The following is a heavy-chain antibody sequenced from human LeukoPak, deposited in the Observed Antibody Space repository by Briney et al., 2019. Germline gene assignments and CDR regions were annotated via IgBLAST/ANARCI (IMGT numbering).Heavy chain of an antibody. V-gene: IGHV3-53*04. D-gene: IGHD3-10*01. CDR2: IHSGGST. CDR1: GFTVSSNY. Sequence: PGGSLRLSCAASGFTVSSNYMSWVRQAPGKGLEWVSVIHSGGSTYYADSVKGRFTISRHNSKNTLYLQMNSLRPDDTAVYYCARLDYYGSGSFDYWGQGTLVTVSS. J-gene: IGHJ4*02. CDR3: ARLDYYGSGSFDY.